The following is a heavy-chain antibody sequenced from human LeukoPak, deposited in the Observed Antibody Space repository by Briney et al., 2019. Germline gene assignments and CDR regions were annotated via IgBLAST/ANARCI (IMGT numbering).Heavy chain of an antibody. CDR1: GFTFSSYA. J-gene: IGHJ4*02. CDR3: AREGGITMIVVVPPIY. CDR2: ISYDGSNK. V-gene: IGHV3-30-3*01. Sequence: GSLRLSCAASGFTFSSYAMHWVRQAPGKGLEWVAVISYDGSNKYYADSVKGRFTISRDNSKNTLYLQMNSLRAEDTAVYYCAREGGITMIVVVPPIYWGQGTLVTVSS. D-gene: IGHD3-22*01.